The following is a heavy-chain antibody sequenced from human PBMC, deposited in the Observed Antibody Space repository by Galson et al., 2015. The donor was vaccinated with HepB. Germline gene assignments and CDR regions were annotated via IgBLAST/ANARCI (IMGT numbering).Heavy chain of an antibody. CDR1: GLSISASGEG. V-gene: IGHV2-5*02. J-gene: IGHJ4*02. CDR2: IYWDDTK. Sequence: ALVKPTQTLTLTCSLSGLSISASGEGVGWIRQSPGKALEWLSLIYWDDTKRYRPSLKRRLTITKDTSKNQVVLTMTNMDPVDTATYFCAKLGNAFFEYWGQGTPVTVSS. D-gene: IGHD4-23*01. CDR3: AKLGNAFFEY.